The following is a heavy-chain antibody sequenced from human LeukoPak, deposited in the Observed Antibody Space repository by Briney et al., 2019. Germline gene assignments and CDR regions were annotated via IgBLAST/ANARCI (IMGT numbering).Heavy chain of an antibody. D-gene: IGHD1-7*01. CDR3: ARGPVGGTTYNDGDAFDI. CDR2: IYYSGST. Sequence: PSETLSLTRTVSGGSISSYYWSWIRQPPGKGLEWIGYIYYSGSTNYNPSLKSRVTISVDTSKNQFSLKLSSVTAADTAVYYCARGPVGGTTYNDGDAFDIWGQGTMVTVSS. CDR1: GGSISSYY. J-gene: IGHJ3*02. V-gene: IGHV4-59*01.